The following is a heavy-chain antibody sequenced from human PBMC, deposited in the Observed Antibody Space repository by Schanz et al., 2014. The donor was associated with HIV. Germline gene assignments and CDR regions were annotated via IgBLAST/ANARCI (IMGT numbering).Heavy chain of an antibody. D-gene: IGHD4-4*01. Sequence: VQLLQPGAEVKKPGASVKVSCKASGYTFSSYDINWVRQATGQGLEWMGWMNPNSGHTGYAQKFQGRVTMTTDTSTSTAYMELRSLRSDDTAVYYCAREKTTLNWFDPWGQGTLVTVSS. CDR1: GYTFSSYD. J-gene: IGHJ5*02. CDR3: AREKTTLNWFDP. CDR2: MNPNSGHT. V-gene: IGHV1-8*01.